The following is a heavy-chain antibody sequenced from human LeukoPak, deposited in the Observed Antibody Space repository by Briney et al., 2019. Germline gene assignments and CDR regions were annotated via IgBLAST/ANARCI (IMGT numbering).Heavy chain of an antibody. CDR1: GGSISSSNYY. J-gene: IGHJ6*03. D-gene: IGHD6-19*01. CDR2: ISYGGST. Sequence: TSETLSLTCTVSGGSISSSNYYLGWIRQPPGKGLEWIGSISYGGSTYYNPSLKSRVTISIDTSKNQFSLKLSSVTAADTAVYYCARPRIRPPVAPYYYYYMDVWGKGTTVTISS. V-gene: IGHV4-39*07. CDR3: ARPRIRPPVAPYYYYYMDV.